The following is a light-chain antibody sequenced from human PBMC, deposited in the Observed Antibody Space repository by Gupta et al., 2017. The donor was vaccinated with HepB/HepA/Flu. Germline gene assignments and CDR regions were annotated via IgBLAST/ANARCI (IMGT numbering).Light chain of an antibody. J-gene: IGLJ3*02. CDR2: EVT. Sequence: PASVSGSPGHSITISCTGTSSDVGNDNLVSWYQQHPGKAPKLIIYEVTERSAGVSNRFSGSKSGDTASLTISWLQTEDEADYYCSSDAGSSTVMFGGGTKVTVL. V-gene: IGLV2-23*02. CDR3: SSDAGSSTVM. CDR1: SSDVGNDNL.